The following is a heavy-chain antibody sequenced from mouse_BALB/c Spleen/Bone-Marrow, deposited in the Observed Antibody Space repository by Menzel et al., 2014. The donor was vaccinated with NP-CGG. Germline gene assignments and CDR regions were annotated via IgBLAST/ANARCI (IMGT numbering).Heavy chain of an antibody. Sequence: EVQLQESGGGLVQPGGSLRLSCATSGFTFTDYYMRWVRQPPGQALEWLGFIRHKANGSTAEYSASVKGRFTISRDNSETILYLQMTTLRAEDSADYDCARESTTAIHWYFDVWGPGTTVTVSS. D-gene: IGHD1-2*01. J-gene: IGHJ1*01. V-gene: IGHV7-3*02. CDR1: GFTFTDYY. CDR2: IRHKANGSTA. CDR3: ARESTTAIHWYFDV.